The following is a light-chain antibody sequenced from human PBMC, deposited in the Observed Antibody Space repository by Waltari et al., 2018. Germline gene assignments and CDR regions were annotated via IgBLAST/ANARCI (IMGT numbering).Light chain of an antibody. CDR1: QSVSTY. V-gene: IGKV3-11*01. Sequence: SCRASQSVSTYLAWYQQRPGQPPRLLIYDSSSRATGIPARFSGSGSGTDFTLTISSLEPEDFAVYYCQQRYKWPLTFGGGSKVEI. CDR2: DSS. CDR3: QQRYKWPLT. J-gene: IGKJ4*01.